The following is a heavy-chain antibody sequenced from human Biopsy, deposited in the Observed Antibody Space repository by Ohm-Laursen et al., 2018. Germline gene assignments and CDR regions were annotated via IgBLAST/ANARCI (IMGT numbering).Heavy chain of an antibody. CDR3: ARDPGYDFWCGSDHFDI. CDR2: ISTYNGDS. Sequence: ASVKVSCKASGYTFTAYGINWVRQAPGHGLEWMGWISTYNGDSNYAQKFQGRVSMTTDTSTRTAYMEMRSLRSGDTAIYFCARDPGYDFWCGSDHFDIWGQGTLVTVS. V-gene: IGHV1-18*04. D-gene: IGHD3-3*01. CDR1: GYTFTAYG. J-gene: IGHJ3*02.